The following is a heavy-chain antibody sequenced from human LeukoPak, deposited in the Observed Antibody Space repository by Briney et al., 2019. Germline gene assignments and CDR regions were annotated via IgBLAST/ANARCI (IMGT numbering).Heavy chain of an antibody. CDR1: GYTFTGYY. Sequence: ASVKVSCKASGYTFTGYYMHWVRQAPGQGREWMGWINPNSGGTNYAQKFQGRVTMTRDTSISTAYMELSRLRSDDTAVYYCARAASYYYGSGSYYGHYYYYMDVWGKGTTVTVSS. V-gene: IGHV1-2*02. J-gene: IGHJ6*03. CDR3: ARAASYYYGSGSYYGHYYYYMDV. D-gene: IGHD3-10*01. CDR2: INPNSGGT.